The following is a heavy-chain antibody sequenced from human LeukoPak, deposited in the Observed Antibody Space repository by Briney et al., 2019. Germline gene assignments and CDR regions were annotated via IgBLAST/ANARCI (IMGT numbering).Heavy chain of an antibody. CDR2: IYYSGST. D-gene: IGHD2-2*01. J-gene: IGHJ6*02. CDR1: GGSISSYY. V-gene: IGHV4-59*01. CDR3: ARDRGVPAAMHYYGMDV. Sequence: KASETLSLTCTVSGGSISSYYWSWIRQPPGKGLEWIGYIYYSGSTNYNPSLKSRVTISVDTSKNQFSLKLSSVTAADTAVYYCARDRGVPAAMHYYGMDVWGQGTTVTVSS.